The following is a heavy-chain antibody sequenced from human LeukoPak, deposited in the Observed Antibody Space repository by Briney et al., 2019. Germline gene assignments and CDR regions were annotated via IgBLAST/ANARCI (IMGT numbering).Heavy chain of an antibody. CDR1: GGSLSSYY. Sequence: SETLSLTRTVSGGSLSSYYWSWIRQTPGKGLERIGYIYYSGSTNYNTSPMSRVTISVYTSKDQFSLKLCSVTAADTAVYYCARDLGIAVAGNYYYYGMDVWGKGTTVTVSS. V-gene: IGHV4-59*01. D-gene: IGHD6-19*01. CDR3: ARDLGIAVAGNYYYYGMDV. J-gene: IGHJ6*04. CDR2: IYYSGST.